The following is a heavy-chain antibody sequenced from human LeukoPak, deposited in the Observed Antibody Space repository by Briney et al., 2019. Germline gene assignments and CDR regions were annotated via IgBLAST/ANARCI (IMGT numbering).Heavy chain of an antibody. CDR3: AKDKPRTTLNWFDP. CDR1: GFTFSSYN. Sequence: PGGSLRLSCAASGFTFSSYNMNWVRQAPGKGLEWVAFIRYDGSNKYYADSVKGRFTISRDNSKNTLYLQMNSLRAEDTAVYYCAKDKPRTTLNWFDPWGQGTLVTVSS. V-gene: IGHV3-30*02. CDR2: IRYDGSNK. D-gene: IGHD2-2*01. J-gene: IGHJ5*02.